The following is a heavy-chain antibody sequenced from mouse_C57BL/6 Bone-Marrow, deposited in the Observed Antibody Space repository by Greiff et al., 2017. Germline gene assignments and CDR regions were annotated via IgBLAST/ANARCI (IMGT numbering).Heavy chain of an antibody. CDR1: GFNITDDY. CDR2: IDPENGDT. J-gene: IGHJ2*01. Sequence: EVMLVESGAELVRPGASVKLSCTASGFNITDDYMHWVKQRPEQGLEWIGWIDPENGDTDYASKFQGKATITADTSANTAYLQLSSLTSEDTAVYYCTTGVDYWGQGTTLTVSS. V-gene: IGHV14-4*01. CDR3: TTGVDY.